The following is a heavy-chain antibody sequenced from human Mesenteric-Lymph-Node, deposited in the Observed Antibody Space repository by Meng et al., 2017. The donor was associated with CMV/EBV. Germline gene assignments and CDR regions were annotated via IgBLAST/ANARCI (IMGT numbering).Heavy chain of an antibody. CDR1: GFTVNINF. Sequence: GGSLRLSCAASGFTVNINFMWWVRQTPGKGLEWVSVIYDGGGTHYADSVKGRFIISRDISKNTLYLQMNSLRVDDTAVYYCARGRFDYWGQGTLVTVSS. D-gene: IGHD5-24*01. CDR3: ARGRFDY. V-gene: IGHV3-53*01. J-gene: IGHJ4*02. CDR2: IYDGGGT.